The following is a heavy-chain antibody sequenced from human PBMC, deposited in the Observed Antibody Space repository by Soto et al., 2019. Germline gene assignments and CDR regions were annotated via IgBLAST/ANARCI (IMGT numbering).Heavy chain of an antibody. CDR3: ASPGIAVAGTWFDP. CDR1: GYTFTSYD. D-gene: IGHD6-19*01. CDR2: MNPNSGNT. J-gene: IGHJ5*02. Sequence: QVQLVQSGAEVKKPGASVKVSCKASGYTFTSYDINWVRQAPGQGLEWMGWMNPNSGNTGYAQKFQGRVTMTRNTSISTAYMELSSLRSEDTAVYYCASPGIAVAGTWFDPWGQGTLVTVSS. V-gene: IGHV1-8*01.